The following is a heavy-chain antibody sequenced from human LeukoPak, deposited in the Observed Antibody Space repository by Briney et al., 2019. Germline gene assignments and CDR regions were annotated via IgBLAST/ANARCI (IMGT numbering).Heavy chain of an antibody. CDR2: ISSSSSYI. D-gene: IGHD1-14*01. CDR1: RFTFSSYS. J-gene: IGHJ6*03. CDR3: AGVGPWVNPDYYYYYMDV. V-gene: IGHV3-21*01. Sequence: GGSLRLSCAASRFTFSSYSMNWVRQAPGQGQELVSSISSSSSYIYYADSVKGRFTISRDNAKNSLYLQMNSLRAEDTAVYYCAGVGPWVNPDYYYYYMDVWGKGTTVTVSS.